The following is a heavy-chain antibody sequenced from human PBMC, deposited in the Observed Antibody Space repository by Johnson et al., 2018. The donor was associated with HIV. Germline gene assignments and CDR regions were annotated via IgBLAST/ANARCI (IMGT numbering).Heavy chain of an antibody. CDR3: AKVGAMVVTPRGEAFDI. CDR2: IYSGGST. CDR1: GFTVSSNY. D-gene: IGHD4-23*01. V-gene: IGHV3-66*02. Sequence: MQLVESGGGLVQPGGSLRLSCAASGFTVSSNYMSWVRQAPGKGLEWVSIIYSGGSTHYEDSVKGRFTISRDNSKNTLYLQMNSLRAEDTSVYYCAKVGAMVVTPRGEAFDIWGQGTMVTVSS. J-gene: IGHJ3*02.